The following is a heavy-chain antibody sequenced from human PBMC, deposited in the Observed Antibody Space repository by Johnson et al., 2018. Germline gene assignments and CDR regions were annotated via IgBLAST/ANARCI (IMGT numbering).Heavy chain of an antibody. V-gene: IGHV3-30*18. J-gene: IGHJ6*03. D-gene: IGHD2-2*01. CDR2: ISYDGSNK. CDR1: GFTFSSYG. CDR3: AKGAMNFVYYYYYMDV. Sequence: QVQLVQSGGGVVQPGRSLRLSCAASGFTFSSYGMHWVRQAPGKGLEWVAVISYDGSNKYYADSEKGRFTISRDNSKNTLYLQMNSLRAEDTAVYYCAKGAMNFVYYYYYMDVWGKGTTVTVSS.